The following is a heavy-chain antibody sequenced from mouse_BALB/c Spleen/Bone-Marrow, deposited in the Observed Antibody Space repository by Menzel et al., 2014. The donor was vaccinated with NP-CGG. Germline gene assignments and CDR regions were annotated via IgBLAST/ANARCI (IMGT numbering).Heavy chain of an antibody. V-gene: IGHV7-3*02. CDR2: IRNKANGYTT. J-gene: IGHJ4*01. CDR3: ARWLLRAMDY. CDR1: GFTFTDYY. Sequence: EVQRVESGGGLVQPGGSLGLSCATSGFTFTDYYMSWVRQPPGKALEWLAFIRNKANGYTTEYSASVKGRFTISRDNSQSILYLQMNTLRAEDSATYYCARWLLRAMDYWGQGTSVTVSS. D-gene: IGHD2-3*01.